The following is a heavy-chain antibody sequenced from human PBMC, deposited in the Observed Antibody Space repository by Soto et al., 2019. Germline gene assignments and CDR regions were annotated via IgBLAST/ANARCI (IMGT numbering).Heavy chain of an antibody. Sequence: SETLSLTCTVSSDSIISYYWSCILQPPVKRLEWIGYISYSGSTDYNPSLKSRVTISGDTSKNQFSLKVSSVTAADTAVYYCARGTSWQLPFDYWGQGTLVTVSS. D-gene: IGHD6-13*01. J-gene: IGHJ4*02. CDR3: ARGTSWQLPFDY. V-gene: IGHV4-59*01. CDR1: SDSIISYY. CDR2: ISYSGST.